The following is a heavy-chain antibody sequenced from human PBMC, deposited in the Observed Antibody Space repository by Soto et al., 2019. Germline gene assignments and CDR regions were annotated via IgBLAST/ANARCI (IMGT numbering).Heavy chain of an antibody. CDR3: APIKLWFGSPLYFQH. V-gene: IGHV1-24*01. D-gene: IGHD3-10*01. J-gene: IGHJ1*01. CDR1: GYTLTELS. Sequence: ASVKVSCKVSGYTLTELSMHWVRQAPGKGLEWMGGFDPEDGETIYAQKFQGRVTMTEDTSTDTAYMELSSLRSEDTAVYYCAPIKLWFGSPLYFQHWGQGSLVTVSS. CDR2: FDPEDGET.